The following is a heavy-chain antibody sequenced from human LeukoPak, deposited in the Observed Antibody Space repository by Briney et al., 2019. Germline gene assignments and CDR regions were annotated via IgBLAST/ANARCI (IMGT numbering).Heavy chain of an antibody. J-gene: IGHJ5*02. D-gene: IGHD3-3*01. CDR2: INPNSGGT. V-gene: IGHV1-2*02. CDR1: GYTFTGYY. CDR3: ARVSPITIFGVVNNWFDP. Sequence: ASVKVSCKASGYTFTGYYMHWVRQAPGQGLEWMGWINPNSGGTNYAQKFQGRVTMTRDMSISTAYMELSRLRSDDTAVYYCARVSPITIFGVVNNWFDPWGQGTLVTVSS.